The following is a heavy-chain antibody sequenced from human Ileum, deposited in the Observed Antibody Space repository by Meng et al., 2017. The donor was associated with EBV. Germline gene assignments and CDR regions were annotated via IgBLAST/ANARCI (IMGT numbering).Heavy chain of an antibody. CDR2: ITGSGGST. D-gene: IGHD5-12*01. J-gene: IGHJ4*02. CDR1: GFTFSSYA. CDR3: AKDHRIVTTRHDY. Sequence: EVQLLESXXXXVXXGGSLRLSCAASGFTFSSYAMSWVRQAPGKGLEWVSDITGSGGSTYYADSVKGRFTISRDNSKNTLYLQMNSLRAEDTAVYYCAKDHRIVTTRHDYWGQGTLVTVSS. V-gene: IGHV3-23*01.